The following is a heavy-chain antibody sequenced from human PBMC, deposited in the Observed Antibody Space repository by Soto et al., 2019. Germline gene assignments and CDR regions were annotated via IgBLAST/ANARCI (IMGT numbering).Heavy chain of an antibody. J-gene: IGHJ5*02. CDR1: GGSISSYY. Sequence: PSETLSLTCTVSGGSISSYYWSWIRQPPGKGLEWIGYIYYSGSTNYNPSLKSRVTISVDTSKNQFSLKLSSVTAADTAVYYCAIGSRVEMATAYNWFDPWGQGTLVTVSS. V-gene: IGHV4-59*01. CDR3: AIGSRVEMATAYNWFDP. D-gene: IGHD5-18*01. CDR2: IYYSGST.